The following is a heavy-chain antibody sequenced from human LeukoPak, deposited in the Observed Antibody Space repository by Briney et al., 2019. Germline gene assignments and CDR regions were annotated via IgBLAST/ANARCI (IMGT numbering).Heavy chain of an antibody. J-gene: IGHJ5*02. CDR2: ISSSSSYI. V-gene: IGHV3-21*01. CDR3: ARSRGSSGWYRWFDP. Sequence: GGSLRLSCAASGFTFSSYSMNWVRQAPGKGLEWVSSISSSSSYIYYADSVKGRFTISRDNAKNSLYLQMNSLRAEDTAVYCCARSRGSSGWYRWFDPWGQGTLVTVSS. CDR1: GFTFSSYS. D-gene: IGHD6-19*01.